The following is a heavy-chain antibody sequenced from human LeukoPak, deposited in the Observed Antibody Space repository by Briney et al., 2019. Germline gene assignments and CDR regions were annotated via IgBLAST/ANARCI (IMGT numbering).Heavy chain of an antibody. D-gene: IGHD1-14*01. Sequence: PSETLSLTCTVSGGSISSSSYYWGWIRQPPGKGLEWIGSIYYSGSTYYNPSLKSRVTISVDTSKNQFSLKLSSVTAADTVVYYCARGRYGTISRGWFDPWGQGTLVTVSS. CDR2: IYYSGST. CDR1: GGSISSSSYY. V-gene: IGHV4-39*07. J-gene: IGHJ5*02. CDR3: ARGRYGTISRGWFDP.